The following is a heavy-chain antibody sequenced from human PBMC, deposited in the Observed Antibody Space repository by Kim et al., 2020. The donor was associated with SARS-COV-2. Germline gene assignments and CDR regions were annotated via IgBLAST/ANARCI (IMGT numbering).Heavy chain of an antibody. CDR2: VNQAGSEK. CDR1: GFTFTTYF. CDR3: VRGKGAN. Sequence: GGSLRLSCTASGFTFTTYFMNWLRQAPGKGLEWVARVNQAGSEKFYVDSVKGRFTISRDNAKNSLFLQMNSLRGEDTAVYYCVRGKGANWGQGTLVTVSS. V-gene: IGHV3-7*01. J-gene: IGHJ4*02.